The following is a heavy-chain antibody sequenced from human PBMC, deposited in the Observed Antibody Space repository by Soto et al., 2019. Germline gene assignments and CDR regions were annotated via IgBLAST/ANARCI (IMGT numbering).Heavy chain of an antibody. J-gene: IGHJ6*02. CDR1: GGSISSSSYF. CDR2: IYYSGST. Sequence: PSETLSLTCTVSGGSISSSSYFWGWIRQPPGKGLEWIGYIYYSGSTNYNPSLKSRVTISVDTSKNQLSLKLSSVTAADTAVYYCARSPDSSGYYPRWYYYGMDVWGQGTTVTVSS. D-gene: IGHD3-22*01. V-gene: IGHV4-61*05. CDR3: ARSPDSSGYYPRWYYYGMDV.